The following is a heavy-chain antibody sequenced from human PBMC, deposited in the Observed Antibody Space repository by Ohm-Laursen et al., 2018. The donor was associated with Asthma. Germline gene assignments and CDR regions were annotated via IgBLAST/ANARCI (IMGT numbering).Heavy chain of an antibody. Sequence: ASVKVSCKASGYTFTGYYMHWVRQAPGQGLEWMGRINPNSGGTNYAQKFQGRVTMTRDTSISTAYMELSRLRSGDTAVYYCATVDSRANDYGDYADYYYGMDVWGQGTTVTVSS. V-gene: IGHV1-2*06. CDR1: GYTFTGYY. CDR2: INPNSGGT. J-gene: IGHJ6*02. D-gene: IGHD4-17*01. CDR3: ATVDSRANDYGDYADYYYGMDV.